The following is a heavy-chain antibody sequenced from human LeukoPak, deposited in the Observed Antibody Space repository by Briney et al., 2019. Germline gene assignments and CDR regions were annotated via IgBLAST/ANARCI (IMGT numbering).Heavy chain of an antibody. V-gene: IGHV1-69*05. D-gene: IGHD2-15*01. CDR2: IIPIFGTA. CDR3: ARGSTYSAIWRHPGPLKDYYMDV. J-gene: IGHJ6*03. CDR1: GGTFSSYA. Sequence: SVKVSCKASGGTFSSYAISWVRQAPGQGLEWMGRIIPIFGTANYAQKFQGRVTITTDESTSTAYMELSRLRSEDTAVYYRARGSTYSAIWRHPGPLKDYYMDVWAERSTVTVSS.